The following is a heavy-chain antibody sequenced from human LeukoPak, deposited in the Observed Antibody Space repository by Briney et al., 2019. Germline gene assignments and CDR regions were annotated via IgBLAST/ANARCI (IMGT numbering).Heavy chain of an antibody. Sequence: SETLSLTCTVSGGSISSSSYYWGWIRQPPGKGLEWIGSIYYSGSTYYNPSLKSRVTISVDTSKNQLSLKLSSVTAADTAVYYCARQLVHYDFWSGYSIGHFDYWGQGTLVTVSS. J-gene: IGHJ4*02. CDR1: GGSISSSSYY. CDR3: ARQLVHYDFWSGYSIGHFDY. CDR2: IYYSGST. D-gene: IGHD3-3*01. V-gene: IGHV4-39*01.